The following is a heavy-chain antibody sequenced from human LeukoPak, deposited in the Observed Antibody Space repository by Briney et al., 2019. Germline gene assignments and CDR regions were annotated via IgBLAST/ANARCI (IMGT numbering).Heavy chain of an antibody. J-gene: IGHJ4*02. Sequence: PSETLSLTCTVSGYSISSGYYWGWIRQPPGKGLEWIGSIYHSGSTYYNPSLKSRVTMSVDTSKNQFSLKLSSVTAADTAVYYCAREWDYYDSSGDDYWGQGTLVTVSS. D-gene: IGHD3-22*01. CDR3: AREWDYYDSSGDDY. V-gene: IGHV4-38-2*02. CDR2: IYHSGST. CDR1: GYSISSGYY.